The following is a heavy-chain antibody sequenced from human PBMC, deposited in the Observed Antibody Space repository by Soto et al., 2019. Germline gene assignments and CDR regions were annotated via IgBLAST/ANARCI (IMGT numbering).Heavy chain of an antibody. CDR1: GFTFSGSA. CDR2: IRSKANSYAT. V-gene: IGHV3-73*01. J-gene: IGHJ4*02. D-gene: IGHD6-19*01. Sequence: EVQLVESGGGLVQPGGSLKLSCAASGFTFSGSAMHWVRQASGKGLEWVGRIRSKANSYATAYAASVKGRFTISRDDSKNTPYLQMNSLKTEDTAVYYCTRPKYSSGWYASDYWGQGTLVTVSS. CDR3: TRPKYSSGWYASDY.